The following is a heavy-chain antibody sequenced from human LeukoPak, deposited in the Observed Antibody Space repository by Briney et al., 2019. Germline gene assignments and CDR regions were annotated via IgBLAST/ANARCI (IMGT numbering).Heavy chain of an antibody. CDR2: MSPNSGAT. CDR3: ATTSPDNSSCHF. J-gene: IGHJ4*02. D-gene: IGHD6-13*01. Sequence: GASVKVSCKASGYSFSAYDVNWVRQSPGQGLEWMGWMSPNSGATGYAQKFEGRLNLTRDTSISTAYMELSSLTSDDTAIYYCATTSPDNSSCHFWGQGTLATVSS. CDR1: GYSFSAYD. V-gene: IGHV1-8*01.